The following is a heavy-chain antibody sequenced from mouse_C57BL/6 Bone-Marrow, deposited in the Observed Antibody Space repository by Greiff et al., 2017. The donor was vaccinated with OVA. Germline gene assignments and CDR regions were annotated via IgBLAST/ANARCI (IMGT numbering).Heavy chain of an antibody. CDR2: IDPSDSET. Sequence: QVQLQQPGAELVRPGSSVKLSCKASGYTFTSYWMHWVKQRPIQGLEWIGNIDPSDSETHYNQKFKDKATLTVDKSSSTAYMQLSSLTSEDSAVYYCARGPYSYGSHYFDYWGQGTTLTVSS. V-gene: IGHV1-52*01. CDR3: ARGPYSYGSHYFDY. J-gene: IGHJ2*01. CDR1: GYTFTSYW. D-gene: IGHD1-1*01.